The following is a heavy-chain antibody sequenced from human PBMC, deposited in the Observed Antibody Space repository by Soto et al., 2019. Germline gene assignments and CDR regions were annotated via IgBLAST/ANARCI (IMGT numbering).Heavy chain of an antibody. CDR2: IYYSGST. Sequence: QVQLQESGPGLVKPSQTLSLTCTVSGGSISSGGYYLSWIRQHPGKGLEWIGHIYYSGSTYYNPSLNSRVTISVDRSKKQFSLKLSSVTAADTAVYYCARGMRYYDSSGYFDAFDIWGQGKMVTVSS. V-gene: IGHV4-31*03. J-gene: IGHJ3*02. CDR3: ARGMRYYDSSGYFDAFDI. D-gene: IGHD3-22*01. CDR1: GGSISSGGYY.